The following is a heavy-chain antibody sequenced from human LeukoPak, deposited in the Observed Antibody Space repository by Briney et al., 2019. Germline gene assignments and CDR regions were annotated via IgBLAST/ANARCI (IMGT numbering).Heavy chain of an antibody. CDR3: ARDAAPGSSWPYYFDY. V-gene: IGHV3-21*01. CDR2: ISSSSSYI. D-gene: IGHD6-13*01. J-gene: IGHJ4*02. CDR1: GFTFDDYG. Sequence: GGSLRLSCAASGFTFDDYGMSWVRQAPGKGLEWVSSISSSSSYIYYADSVKGRFTISRDNAKNSLYLQMNSLRAEDTAVYYCARDAAPGSSWPYYFDYWGQGTLVTVSS.